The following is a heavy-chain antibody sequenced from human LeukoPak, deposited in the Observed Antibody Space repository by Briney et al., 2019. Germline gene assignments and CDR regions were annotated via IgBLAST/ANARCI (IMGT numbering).Heavy chain of an antibody. CDR3: AVQPERPFDTYW. D-gene: IGHD3-9*01. CDR2: TYYRSKWYN. V-gene: IGHV6-1*01. J-gene: IGHJ4*02. CDR1: VDCLSGNSAA. Sequence: SQTLSLTCVLSVDCLSGNSAAWNWIRQSPSRGLEWLGRTYYRSKWYNDYAVSVRSRITFNPDTSKNQFSLHLNSVTPAATAVYYWAVQPERPFDTYWWSQATLVTVSS.